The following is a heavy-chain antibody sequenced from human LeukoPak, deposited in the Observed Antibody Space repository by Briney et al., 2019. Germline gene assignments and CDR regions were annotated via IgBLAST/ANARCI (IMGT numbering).Heavy chain of an antibody. V-gene: IGHV3-23*01. J-gene: IGHJ1*01. D-gene: IGHD3-16*01. CDR3: ATDFRGEPRYFQH. Sequence: GGSLRLSCAASGFTFSSNAMSWVRQAPGKGLEWVSSITGSGGSTYNADSVKGRFTISRDNSKNTLYLQMSSLRAEDTAVYYCATDFRGEPRYFQHWGQGTLVTVSS. CDR2: ITGSGGST. CDR1: GFTFSSNA.